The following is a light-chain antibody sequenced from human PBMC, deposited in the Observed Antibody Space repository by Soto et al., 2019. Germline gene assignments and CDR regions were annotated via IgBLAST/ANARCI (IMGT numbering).Light chain of an antibody. CDR2: DAS. CDR1: QTLRSNF. CDR3: QQYNGSPRT. V-gene: IGKV3-20*01. Sequence: EIGLTQSPDTLSLSPGERATLSCRASQTLRSNFLAWYQQRPGQAPSLLIYDASSRASGIPDRFSGSGSGTDFPLTISRLEPEDFAVYYCQQYNGSPRTFGQGTKVEVK. J-gene: IGKJ1*01.